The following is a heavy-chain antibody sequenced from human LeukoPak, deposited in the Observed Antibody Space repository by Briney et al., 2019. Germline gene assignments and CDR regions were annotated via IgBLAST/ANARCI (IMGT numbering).Heavy chain of an antibody. V-gene: IGHV4-39*01. J-gene: IGHJ5*02. Sequence: PSETLSLTCTVSGGSISSSSYYWGWIRQPPGKGLEWIGSIYYSGSTYYNPSLKSRLTISVDTSKNQFSLKLSSVTAADTAVYYCARHHAGLYCSSTSCLNWFDPWGQGTLVTVSS. CDR2: IYYSGST. CDR1: GGSISSSSYY. CDR3: ARHHAGLYCSSTSCLNWFDP. D-gene: IGHD2-2*01.